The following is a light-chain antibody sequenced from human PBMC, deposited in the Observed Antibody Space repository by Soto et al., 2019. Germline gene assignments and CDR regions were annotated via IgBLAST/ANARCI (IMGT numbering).Light chain of an antibody. CDR1: SSDVGGYNY. CDR2: EVS. Sequence: QSALTQPPSASGSPGQSVTISCTGTSSDVGGYNYVSWYQQHPGKAPKLMICEVSKRPSEVPDRFSGSKSGNTASLTVSGLQADDEADYYCSSYAGNNNLLFGGGTKLTVL. V-gene: IGLV2-8*01. CDR3: SSYAGNNNLL. J-gene: IGLJ2*01.